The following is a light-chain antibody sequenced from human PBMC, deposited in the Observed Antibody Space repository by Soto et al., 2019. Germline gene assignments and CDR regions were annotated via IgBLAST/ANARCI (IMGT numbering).Light chain of an antibody. J-gene: IGKJ1*01. Sequence: EIVLTQSPATLSLSPGERATLSCRASQSVSNYLAWYQQKPGQAPRLLIYDASNRATGIPARFSGSGSGTDFTLTISSLEPEDSAVYYCQERSNWPPWTFGQGTKVEIK. V-gene: IGKV3-11*01. CDR2: DAS. CDR3: QERSNWPPWT. CDR1: QSVSNY.